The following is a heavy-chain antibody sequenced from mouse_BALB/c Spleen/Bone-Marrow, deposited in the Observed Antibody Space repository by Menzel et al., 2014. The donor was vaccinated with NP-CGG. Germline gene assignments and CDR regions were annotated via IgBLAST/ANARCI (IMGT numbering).Heavy chain of an antibody. CDR1: GFNVKDTY. Sequence: LVESGAELVKPGASVKLSCTASGFNVKDTYIHRVKQRPEQGLEWIGRIDPANGNTKYDPKFQGKATITADTSSNTAYLQLSSLTSEDTAVYYCASYVYGYYFDYWGQGTTLTVSS. D-gene: IGHD2-2*01. J-gene: IGHJ2*01. CDR3: ASYVYGYYFDY. V-gene: IGHV14-3*02. CDR2: IDPANGNT.